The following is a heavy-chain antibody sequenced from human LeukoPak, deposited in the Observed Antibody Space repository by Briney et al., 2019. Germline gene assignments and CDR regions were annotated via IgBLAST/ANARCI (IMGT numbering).Heavy chain of an antibody. J-gene: IGHJ4*02. CDR3: ARDVAAAGEFDY. V-gene: IGHV1-18*01. Sequence: ASVKVSCKASGYTFTSYGVSWVRQAPGQGLEWMGWISAYNGNTNYAQKLQGRVTMTTDTSTSTAYMELRGLRSDDTAVYYCARDVAAAGEFDYWGQGTLVTVSS. CDR1: GYTFTSYG. CDR2: ISAYNGNT. D-gene: IGHD6-13*01.